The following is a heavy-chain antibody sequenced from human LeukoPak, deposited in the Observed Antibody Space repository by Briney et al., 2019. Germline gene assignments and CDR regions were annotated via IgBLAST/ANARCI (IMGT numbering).Heavy chain of an antibody. CDR1: AGTFSSYA. CDR3: ARGYGDYMRPPAH. CDR2: IIPIFGTA. V-gene: IGHV1-69*01. D-gene: IGHD4-17*01. J-gene: IGHJ4*02. Sequence: ASVKVSCKASAGTFSSYAISRVRQAPGQGLEWMGGIIPIFGTANYAQKFQGRVTITADESTSTAYMELSSLRSEDTAVYYCARGYGDYMRPPAHWGQGTLVTVSS.